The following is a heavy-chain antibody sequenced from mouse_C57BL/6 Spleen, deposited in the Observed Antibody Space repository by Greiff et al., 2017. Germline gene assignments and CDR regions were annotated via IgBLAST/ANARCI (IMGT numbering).Heavy chain of an antibody. V-gene: IGHV1-26*01. J-gene: IGHJ2*01. D-gene: IGHD1-1*01. CDR3: ARSDTTVVVYY. CDR2: INPNNGGT. CDR1: GYTFTDYY. Sequence: VQLQQSGPELVKPGASVKISCKASGYTFTDYYMNWVKQSHGKSLEWIGDINPNNGGTSYNQKFKGKATLTVDKSSSTAYMELRSLTSEDSAVYYCARSDTTVVVYYWGQGTTLTVSS.